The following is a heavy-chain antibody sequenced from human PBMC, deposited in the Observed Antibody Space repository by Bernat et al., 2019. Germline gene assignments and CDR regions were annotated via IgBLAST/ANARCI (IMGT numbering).Heavy chain of an antibody. D-gene: IGHD4-17*01. CDR1: GGTFSSYA. CDR2: IIPIFGTA. Sequence: QVQLVQSGAEVKKPGSSVKVSCKASGGTFSSYAISWVRQAPGQGLEWMGGIIPIFGTANYAQKFQGRVTITADESTRTAYMELSSLRSEDTAVYYCASSSTVTTSYYYYYYMDVWGKGTTVTVSS. CDR3: ASSSTVTTSYYYYYYMDV. J-gene: IGHJ6*03. V-gene: IGHV1-69*01.